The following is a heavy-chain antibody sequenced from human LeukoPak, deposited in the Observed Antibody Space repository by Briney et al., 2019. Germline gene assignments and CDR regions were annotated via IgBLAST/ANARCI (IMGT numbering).Heavy chain of an antibody. V-gene: IGHV3-21*04. CDR2: ISSSSSYI. CDR1: GFTFSSYS. CDR3: ARGGYCSSTSCGTFDY. Sequence: TGGSLRLSCAASGFTFSSYSMNWVRQAPGKGLEWVSSISSSSSYIYYADSVKGRFTISRDNAKNSLYLQMNSLRAEDTAVYYCARGGYCSSTSCGTFDYWGQGTLVTVSS. J-gene: IGHJ4*02. D-gene: IGHD2-2*01.